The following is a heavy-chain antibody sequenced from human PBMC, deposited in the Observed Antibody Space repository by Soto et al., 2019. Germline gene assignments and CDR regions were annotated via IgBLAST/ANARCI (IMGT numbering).Heavy chain of an antibody. CDR1: GFSFSSYG. D-gene: IGHD6-6*01. CDR2: IWYDGSNK. Sequence: QVQLVESGGGVVQPGRSLRLSCAASGFSFSSYGMHWVRQAPGKGLEWVAVIWYDGSNKYYGDSVKGRFTISRDNSKNTLYLQMNSLRAEDTAVYYCARSPPGVAGRYYSDYWGQGTLITVSS. J-gene: IGHJ4*02. V-gene: IGHV3-33*01. CDR3: ARSPPGVAGRYYSDY.